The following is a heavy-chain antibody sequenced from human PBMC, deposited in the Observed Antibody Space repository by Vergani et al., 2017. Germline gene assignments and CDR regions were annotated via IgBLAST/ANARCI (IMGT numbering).Heavy chain of an antibody. J-gene: IGHJ4*02. CDR1: GFTFDDYT. V-gene: IGHV3-43*01. CDR3: AKDVIVGATDGGFDY. D-gene: IGHD1-26*01. Sequence: EVQLVESGGVVVQPGGSLRLSCAASGFTFDDYTMHWVRQAPGKGLEWVSLISWDGGSTYYADSVKGRFTNSRDNSKNSLYLQMNSLRTEDTALYYCAKDVIVGATDGGFDYWGQGTLVTVSS. CDR2: ISWDGGST.